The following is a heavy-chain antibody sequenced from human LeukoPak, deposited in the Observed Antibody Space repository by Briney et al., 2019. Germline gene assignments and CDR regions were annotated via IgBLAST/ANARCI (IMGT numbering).Heavy chain of an antibody. J-gene: IGHJ3*02. CDR1: VGSFSSSSYY. CDR2: IYYTGST. D-gene: IGHD2-15*01. Sequence: SETLSLTCTVSVGSFSSSSYYCGWIRQPPGKGLGLVGSIYYTGSTYYNPSLESRVTLSMDTSTHQFSLKVTSVTAADTAVYYCARHVVGGTCYSALNIWGQGTMVTVSS. CDR3: ARHVVGGTCYSALNI. V-gene: IGHV4-39*01.